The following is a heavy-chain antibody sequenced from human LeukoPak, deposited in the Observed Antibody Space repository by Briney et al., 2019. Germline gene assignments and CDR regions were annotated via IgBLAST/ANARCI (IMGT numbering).Heavy chain of an antibody. Sequence: PGGSLRLSCAVSGFTFSSYSMNWVRQAQGKGLEWVSYISSSSSIIYYADSVKGRFTISRDNAKNSLYLQMNSLRAEDTAVYYCARVSGYYDSSGYFRPYYYYYMDVWGKGTTVTVSS. D-gene: IGHD3-22*01. CDR2: ISSSSSII. V-gene: IGHV3-48*01. J-gene: IGHJ6*03. CDR1: GFTFSSYS. CDR3: ARVSGYYDSSGYFRPYYYYYMDV.